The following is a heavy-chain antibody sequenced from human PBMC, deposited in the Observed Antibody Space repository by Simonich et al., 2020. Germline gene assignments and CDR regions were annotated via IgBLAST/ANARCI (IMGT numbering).Heavy chain of an antibody. CDR2: ITHIGST. CDR1: GGSFSGYY. J-gene: IGHJ4*02. Sequence: QVQLQQWGAGLLKPSGTLSLTCAVYGGSFSGYYWSWSSQHPGKGLEWMGEITHIGSTNYNPSLRSRVTIAVDTSKNQFSLKLSAVTAADTAVYYCARGLIGGSYYYWGQGTLVTVSS. V-gene: IGHV4-34*01. CDR3: ARGLIGGSYYY. D-gene: IGHD1-26*01.